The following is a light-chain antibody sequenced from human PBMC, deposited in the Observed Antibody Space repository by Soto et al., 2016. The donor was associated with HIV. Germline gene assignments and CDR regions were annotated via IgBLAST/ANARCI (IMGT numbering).Light chain of an antibody. CDR3: QQLYTYPLT. CDR1: QGIRNY. V-gene: IGKV1-9*01. CDR2: VAS. J-gene: IGKJ4*01. Sequence: IQLTQSPSSLSASVGDRVTITCRASQGIRNYLAWYQQNPGKAPKLLIYVASTLQSGVPSRFSGSGSGTEFTLTISSLQPEDFATYYCQQLYTYPLTFGGGTKVEIK.